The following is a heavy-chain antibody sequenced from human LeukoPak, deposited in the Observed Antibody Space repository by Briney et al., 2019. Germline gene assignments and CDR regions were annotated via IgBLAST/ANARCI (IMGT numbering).Heavy chain of an antibody. D-gene: IGHD4-17*01. V-gene: IGHV3-23*01. CDR3: AKDGDYSGYYYGMDV. Sequence: GGSLRLSCAASGFTFSSYAMSWVRQAPGKGLEWVSAISGSGGSTYYADSVKGRFTISRDNSKNMLYLQMNSLRAEDPAVYYCAKDGDYSGYYYGMDVWGQGTPVTVSS. CDR1: GFTFSSYA. CDR2: ISGSGGST. J-gene: IGHJ6*02.